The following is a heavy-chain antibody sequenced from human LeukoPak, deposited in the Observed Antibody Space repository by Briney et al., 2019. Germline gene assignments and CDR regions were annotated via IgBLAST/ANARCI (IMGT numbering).Heavy chain of an antibody. CDR3: ARGLSLEGYFDWYNWFDP. CDR1: GGSFSGYY. V-gene: IGHV4-34*01. J-gene: IGHJ5*02. D-gene: IGHD3-9*01. CDR2: INHSGST. Sequence: PSETLSLTCAVYGGSFSGYYWSWIRQPPGKGLGWIGEINHSGSTNYNPSLKSRVTISVDTSKNQFSLKLSSVTAADTAVYYCARGLSLEGYFDWYNWFDPWGQGTLVTVSS.